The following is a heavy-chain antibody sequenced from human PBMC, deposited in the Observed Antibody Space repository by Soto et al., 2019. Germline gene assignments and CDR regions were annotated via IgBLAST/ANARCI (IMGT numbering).Heavy chain of an antibody. J-gene: IGHJ6*02. Sequence: PSETLSLTCTVSGGSISSSSYYWGWIRHPPGKGLEWIGSIYYSGSTYYNPSLKSRVTISVDTSKNQFSLKLSSVTAADTAVYYCARHLTTVVTRAYYDGMEVWGQGTTVTVS. V-gene: IGHV4-39*01. CDR2: IYYSGST. CDR3: ARHLTTVVTRAYYDGMEV. CDR1: GGSISSSSYY. D-gene: IGHD4-17*01.